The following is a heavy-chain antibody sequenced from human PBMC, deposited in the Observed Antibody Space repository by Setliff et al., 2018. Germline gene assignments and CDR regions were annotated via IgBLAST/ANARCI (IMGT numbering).Heavy chain of an antibody. D-gene: IGHD5-12*01. J-gene: IGHJ6*02. Sequence: GGSLRLSCAASGFSFSNYWMHWVRQAPVKGLDWVATLSDDGSNEFYADSVKGRFTIFRDNSKNTLYLQMNSLSAEDTAVYYCAKVPNPGGYEYYYGMDVWGQGTTVTVSS. CDR1: GFSFSNYW. V-gene: IGHV3-30*18. CDR2: LSDDGSNE. CDR3: AKVPNPGGYEYYYGMDV.